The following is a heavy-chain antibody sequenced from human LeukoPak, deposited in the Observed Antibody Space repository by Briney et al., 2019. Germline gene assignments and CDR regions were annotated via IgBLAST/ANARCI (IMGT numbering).Heavy chain of an antibody. V-gene: IGHV7-4-1*02. D-gene: IGHD4/OR15-4a*01. CDR3: ARRVPFDI. CDR2: INTNTGNP. Sequence: GASVKVSCKASGYIFTTYGISWVRQAPGQGLEWMGWINTNTGNPIYAQGFTGRFVLSLDTSVSTAYLQISSLKAEDTAVYYCARRVPFDIWGQGTLVTVSS. CDR1: GYIFTTYG. J-gene: IGHJ4*02.